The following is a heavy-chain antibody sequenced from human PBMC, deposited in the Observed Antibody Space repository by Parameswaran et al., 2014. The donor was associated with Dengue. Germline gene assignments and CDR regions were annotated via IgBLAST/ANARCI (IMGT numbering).Heavy chain of an antibody. V-gene: IGHV3-69-1*01. CDR3: ARDPRGVVPAVANPGGMDV. CDR2: ISSSSTI. J-gene: IGHJ6*02. D-gene: IGHD2-2*01. Sequence: VRQPPREGAGSGVSSISSSSTIYYADSVKGRFTISRDNAKNSLYLQMNSLRAEDTAVYYCARDPRGVVPAVANPGGMDVWGQGTTVTVSS.